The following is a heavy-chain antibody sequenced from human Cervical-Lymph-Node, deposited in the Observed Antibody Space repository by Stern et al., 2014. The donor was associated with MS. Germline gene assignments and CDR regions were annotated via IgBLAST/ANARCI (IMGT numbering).Heavy chain of an antibody. CDR2: MNPNSGNT. J-gene: IGHJ6*02. CDR3: ARFSFGVVKPYYYGMDV. CDR1: GYTFTNYD. V-gene: IGHV1-8*01. D-gene: IGHD3-3*01. Sequence: QVQLVESGAEVKKPGASVKVSCKASGYTFTNYDINWVRQATGQGLEWMGWMNPNSGNTGYAQKFQGRVTMTRNTSLSTAYMELSSLRSEDTAVYYCARFSFGVVKPYYYGMDVWGQGTTVTVSS.